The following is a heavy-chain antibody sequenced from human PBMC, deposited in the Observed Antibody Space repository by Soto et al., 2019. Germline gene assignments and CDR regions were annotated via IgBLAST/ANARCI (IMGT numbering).Heavy chain of an antibody. CDR3: ARDPGVRGVAFDY. Sequence: GGSLRLSCAASGFTVSSNYMSWVRQAPGKGLEWVSVIYSGGSTYYADSVKGRFTISRDNSKNTLYLQMNSLRAEDTAVYYCARDPGVRGVAFDYWGQGTLVTVSS. D-gene: IGHD3-10*01. J-gene: IGHJ4*02. CDR2: IYSGGST. CDR1: GFTVSSNY. V-gene: IGHV3-66*01.